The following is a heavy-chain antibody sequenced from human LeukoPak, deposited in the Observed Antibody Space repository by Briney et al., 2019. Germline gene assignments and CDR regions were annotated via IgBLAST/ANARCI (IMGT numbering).Heavy chain of an antibody. D-gene: IGHD2-2*01. CDR2: ISSSSSYI. CDR1: GFTFSSYS. V-gene: IGHV3-21*01. CDR3: ARHYCSSTSCYRGGYFQH. Sequence: GGSLRLSCAASGFTFSSYSMNWVRQAPGKGLEWVSSISSSSSYIYYADSVKGRFTISRANAKNSLYLQMNSLRAEDTAVYYCARHYCSSTSCYRGGYFQHWGQGTLVTVSS. J-gene: IGHJ1*01.